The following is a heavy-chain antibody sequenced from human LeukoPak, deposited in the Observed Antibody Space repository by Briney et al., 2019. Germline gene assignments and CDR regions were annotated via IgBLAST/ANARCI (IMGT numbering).Heavy chain of an antibody. Sequence: PGGSLRLSCAASGFTFSSYSMNWVRQAPGTGLEWVSSISSSSSYIYYADSVKGRFTISRDNAKNSLYLQINSLRAEDTAVYYCARAGRSELLSYYYYGMDVWGQRTTVTASS. CDR1: GFTFSSYS. CDR2: ISSSSSYI. J-gene: IGHJ6*01. D-gene: IGHD1-26*01. V-gene: IGHV3-21*01. CDR3: ARAGRSELLSYYYYGMDV.